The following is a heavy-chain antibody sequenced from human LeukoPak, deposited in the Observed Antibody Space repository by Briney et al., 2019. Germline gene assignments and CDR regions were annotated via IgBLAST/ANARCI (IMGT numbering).Heavy chain of an antibody. CDR1: GYTFTSYG. Sequence: ASVKVSCKASGYTFTSYGISWVRQAPGQGLEWMGWISAYNGNTNYAQRLQGRVTMTTDTSTSTAYMELRSLRSDDTAVYYCARLRRGYSYGYYYYMDVWGKGTTVTVSS. D-gene: IGHD5-18*01. V-gene: IGHV1-18*01. CDR2: ISAYNGNT. CDR3: ARLRRGYSYGYYYYMDV. J-gene: IGHJ6*03.